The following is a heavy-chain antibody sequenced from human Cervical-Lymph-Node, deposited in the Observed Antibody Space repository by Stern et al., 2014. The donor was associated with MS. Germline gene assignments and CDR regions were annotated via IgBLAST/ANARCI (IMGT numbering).Heavy chain of an antibody. V-gene: IGHV3-48*01. J-gene: IGHJ4*02. CDR2: ISSGSSTI. Sequence: QLVQSGGGLVQPGGSLRLSCAGSGFTFSSYSMNWVRQAPGKGLEWVSYISSGSSTIYYSDSVKGRFTISRDNAKNSLYLQMNSLRAEDTAVYYCARARAHDYWGQGTLVTVSS. CDR1: GFTFSSYS. CDR3: ARARAHDY.